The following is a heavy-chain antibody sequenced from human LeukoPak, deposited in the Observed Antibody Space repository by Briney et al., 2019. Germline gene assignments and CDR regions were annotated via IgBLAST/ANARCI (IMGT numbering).Heavy chain of an antibody. CDR2: ISSSGSTI. Sequence: GGSLRLSCAASGFTFSDYYMSWIRQAPGKGLEWVSYISSSGSTIYYADSVKGRFTISRDNAKNSLYLQMNSLIGEDTAVYYCARTPKVSQYGMDVWGQGTTVTVSS. D-gene: IGHD2-15*01. CDR3: ARTPKVSQYGMDV. J-gene: IGHJ6*02. V-gene: IGHV3-11*04. CDR1: GFTFSDYY.